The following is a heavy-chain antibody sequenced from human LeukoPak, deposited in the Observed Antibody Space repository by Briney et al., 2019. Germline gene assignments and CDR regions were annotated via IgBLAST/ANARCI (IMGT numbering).Heavy chain of an antibody. CDR1: GGSISSSSYY. CDR2: IYYSGST. J-gene: IGHJ4*01. Sequence: SETLSLTCTVSGGSISSSSYYWGWIRQPPGKGLEWIGSIYYSGSTYYNPSLKSRVTISVDTSKNHFSLKLRSVTAADTAVYYCARLVFGRRAGGTYWGQGTLVIVSS. V-gene: IGHV4-39*02. D-gene: IGHD3/OR15-3a*01. CDR3: ARLVFGRRAGGTY.